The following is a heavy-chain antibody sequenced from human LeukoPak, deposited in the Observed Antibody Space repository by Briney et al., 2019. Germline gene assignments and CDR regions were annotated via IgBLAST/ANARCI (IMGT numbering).Heavy chain of an antibody. D-gene: IGHD6-13*01. CDR2: IYYSGST. Sequence: PSETLSLTCTVSGGSISSYYWSWIRQPPGKGLEWTGYIYYSGSTNYNPSLKSRVTISVDTSKNQFSLKLSSVTAADTAVYYCAREIWQQHLLAGFDPWGQGTLVTVSS. V-gene: IGHV4-59*01. J-gene: IGHJ5*02. CDR3: AREIWQQHLLAGFDP. CDR1: GGSISSYY.